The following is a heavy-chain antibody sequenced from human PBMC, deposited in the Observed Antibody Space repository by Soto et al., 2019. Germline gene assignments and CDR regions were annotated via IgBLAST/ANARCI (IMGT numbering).Heavy chain of an antibody. V-gene: IGHV1-8*01. CDR3: ARVGLMLWFPSQHYGMDV. Sequence: ASVKVSCKASGYTFTSYDINWVRQATGQGLEWMGWMNPNSGNTGYAQKFQGRVTMTRNTSISTAYMELSSLRSEDTAVYYCARVGLMLWFPSQHYGMDVWGQGTTVTVSS. CDR2: MNPNSGNT. J-gene: IGHJ6*02. CDR1: GYTFTSYD. D-gene: IGHD3-10*01.